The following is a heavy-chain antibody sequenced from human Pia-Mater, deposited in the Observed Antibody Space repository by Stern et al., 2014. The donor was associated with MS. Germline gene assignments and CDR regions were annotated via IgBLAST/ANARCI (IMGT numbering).Heavy chain of an antibody. CDR1: GYTFNSYA. D-gene: IGHD1-26*01. CDR2: INTNTGNP. Sequence: VQLVESGSELKKPGASVKVSWKASGYTFNSYAMNWVRQAPGQGLEWMGWINTNTGNPTYAQGFTGRFVFSLGTSVSTAYLQISNLKAEDTAVYYCARDRTFYSGSNKGFDLWGQGTLVTVSS. CDR3: ARDRTFYSGSNKGFDL. J-gene: IGHJ4*02. V-gene: IGHV7-4-1*02.